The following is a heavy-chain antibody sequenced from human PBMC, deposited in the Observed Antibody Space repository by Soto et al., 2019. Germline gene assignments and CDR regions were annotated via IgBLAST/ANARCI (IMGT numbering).Heavy chain of an antibody. Sequence: QLQLQESGPGLVKPSETLSLTCTVSGGSISSSSYYWGWIRQPPGKGLEWIGSIDYSGSTYYNPSLKSPVTLSVATSKHQFHRKLSSVTAADTAVYYCARRGSSSWHGIWFDPWGEGTLVTVSS. CDR1: GGSISSSSYY. D-gene: IGHD6-13*01. J-gene: IGHJ5*02. V-gene: IGHV4-39*01. CDR3: ARRGSSSWHGIWFDP. CDR2: IDYSGST.